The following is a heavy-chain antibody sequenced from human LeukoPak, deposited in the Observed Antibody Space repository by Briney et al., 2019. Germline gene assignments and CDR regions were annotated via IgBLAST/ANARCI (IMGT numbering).Heavy chain of an antibody. D-gene: IGHD6-6*01. CDR2: INHSGST. V-gene: IGHV4-34*01. CDR1: GGSFSGYY. Sequence: SETLSLTCAVYGGSFSGYYWSWIRQPPGKGLEWIGEINHSGSTNYNPSLKSRVTISVDTSKNQFSLKLSSVTAADTAVYYCARAVGYSSSSGGLDPWGQGTLVTVFS. CDR3: ARAVGYSSSSGGLDP. J-gene: IGHJ5*02.